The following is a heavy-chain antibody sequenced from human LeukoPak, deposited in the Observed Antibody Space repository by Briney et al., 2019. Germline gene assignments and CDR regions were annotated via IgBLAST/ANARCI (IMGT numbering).Heavy chain of an antibody. V-gene: IGHV3-72*01. CDR1: GFTFSDHY. CDR2: TRNKANSYTA. D-gene: IGHD3-10*01. J-gene: IGHJ4*02. Sequence: PGGSLRLSCAASGFTFSDHYMDWVRQAPGKGLEWVGRTRNKANSYTAEYAASVKGRFTISRDDSKNSLYLQMNSLKTEDTAVYYCRGPLWWGQGTLVTVSS. CDR3: RGPLW.